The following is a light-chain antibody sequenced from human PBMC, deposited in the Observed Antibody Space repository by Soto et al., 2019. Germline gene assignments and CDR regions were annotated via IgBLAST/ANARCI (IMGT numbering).Light chain of an antibody. CDR2: YDS. J-gene: IGLJ1*01. CDR1: NIGSKS. CDR3: QVWDSSRDHGV. V-gene: IGLV3-21*04. Sequence: SYELTQPPSVSVAPGKTARITCGGNNIGSKSVHWYQQKPGQAPVLVIYYDSDRPSGIPERFSGSNSGNTATLTISRVEAGDEADYYCQVWDSSRDHGVFGTGTKVTVL.